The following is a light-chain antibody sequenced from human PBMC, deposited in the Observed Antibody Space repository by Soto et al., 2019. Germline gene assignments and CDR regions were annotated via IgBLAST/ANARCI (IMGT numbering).Light chain of an antibody. CDR1: QSVFSS. V-gene: IGKV3-15*01. CDR3: QQYHNWPA. Sequence: EIVMTQSPDTLSVSPGERATLSCRASQSVFSSLAWYQQKPGQAPRLLIYGAATRATGIPARFSGSGSGTEFTLTISSLQSEDFAVYYCQQYHNWPAFGQGTRWIS. J-gene: IGKJ1*01. CDR2: GAA.